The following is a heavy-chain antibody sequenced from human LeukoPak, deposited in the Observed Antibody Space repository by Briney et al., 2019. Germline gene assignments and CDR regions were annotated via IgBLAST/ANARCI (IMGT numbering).Heavy chain of an antibody. CDR2: IYSDGTT. CDR1: GFTVSSNY. J-gene: IGHJ4*02. Sequence: GGSLRLSCAASGFTVSSNYMGWVRQAPGKGLEWVSVIYSDGTTYYADSVKGRFTISRDNAENTLYLQMNSLRAEDTAVYYCAKDRSGDYYNFDYWGQGTLVTVSS. CDR3: AKDRSGDYYNFDY. V-gene: IGHV3-53*01. D-gene: IGHD4-17*01.